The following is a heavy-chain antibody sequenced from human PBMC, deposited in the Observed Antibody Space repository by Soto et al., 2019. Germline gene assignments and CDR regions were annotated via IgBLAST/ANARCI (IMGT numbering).Heavy chain of an antibody. V-gene: IGHV5-51*01. J-gene: IGHJ6*02. CDR2: IYPGDSDT. CDR1: GYSFTSYW. Sequence: GESLKLSCKGSGYSFTSYWIGWVRQMPGKGLEWMGIIYPGDSDTRYSPSFQGQVTISADKSISTAYLQWSSLKASDTAMYYCARLRGIAAAGSEGMDVWGQGTTVTVSS. CDR3: ARLRGIAAAGSEGMDV. D-gene: IGHD6-13*01.